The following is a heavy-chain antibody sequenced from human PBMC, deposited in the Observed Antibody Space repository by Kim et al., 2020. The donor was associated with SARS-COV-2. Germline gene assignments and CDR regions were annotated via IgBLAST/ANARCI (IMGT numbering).Heavy chain of an antibody. CDR3: AKDSHYDSSGYYLYYFDY. V-gene: IGHV3-23*01. J-gene: IGHJ4*02. D-gene: IGHD3-22*01. Sequence: KGPFTIARDKSRNTLYLQMNSLRAEDTAVYYCAKDSHYDSSGYYLYYFDYWGQGTLVTVSS.